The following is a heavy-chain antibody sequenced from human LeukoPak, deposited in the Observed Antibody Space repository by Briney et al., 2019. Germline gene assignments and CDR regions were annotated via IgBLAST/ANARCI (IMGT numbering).Heavy chain of an antibody. Sequence: PSETLSLTCTVSGGSISSYYWSWIRQPAGKGLEWIGRIYTSGSTNYNPSLKSRVTMSVDTSKNQFSLKLSSVTAADTAVYYCARGTGDYYGSGSYYSDAFDIWGQGTMVTVPS. CDR2: IYTSGST. V-gene: IGHV4-4*07. CDR3: ARGTGDYYGSGSYYSDAFDI. D-gene: IGHD3-10*01. CDR1: GGSISSYY. J-gene: IGHJ3*02.